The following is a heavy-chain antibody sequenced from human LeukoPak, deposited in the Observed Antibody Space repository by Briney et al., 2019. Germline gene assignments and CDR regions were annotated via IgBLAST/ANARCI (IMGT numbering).Heavy chain of an antibody. CDR1: GVSISSYY. Sequence: SETLSLTCTVSGVSISSYYWSWIRQPPGKGLEWIGYIYYSGSTNYNPSLKSRVTISVDTSKNQFSLKLSSVTAADTAVYYCAREGYSYGYGQNRGAFDYWGQGTLVTVSS. CDR2: IYYSGST. V-gene: IGHV4-59*01. CDR3: AREGYSYGYGQNRGAFDY. D-gene: IGHD5-18*01. J-gene: IGHJ4*02.